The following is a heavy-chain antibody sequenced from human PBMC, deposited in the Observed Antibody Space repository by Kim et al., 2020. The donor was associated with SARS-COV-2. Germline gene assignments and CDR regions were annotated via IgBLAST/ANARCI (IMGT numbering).Heavy chain of an antibody. D-gene: IGHD3-3*01. CDR1: GYTFTSYD. J-gene: IGHJ5*02. CDR3: ARGTVGKEVTIFGVVIIRRWFDP. Sequence: ASVKVSCKASGYTFTSYDINWVRQATGQGLEWMGWMNPNSGNTGYAQKFQGRVTMTRNTSISTAYMELSILRSEDTAVYYCARGTVGKEVTIFGVVIIRRWFDPWGKGTLVTVSS. CDR2: MNPNSGNT. V-gene: IGHV1-8*01.